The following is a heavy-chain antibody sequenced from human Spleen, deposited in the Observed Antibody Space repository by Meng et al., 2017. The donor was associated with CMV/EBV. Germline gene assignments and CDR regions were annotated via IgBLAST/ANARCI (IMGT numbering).Heavy chain of an antibody. J-gene: IGHJ6*02. CDR2: INHSGST. CDR1: GGSFSGYY. Sequence: SETLSLTCAVYGGSFSGYYWSWIRQPPGKGLEWIGEINHSGSTNHNPSLKSRVTMSVDTSKNQFSLKLSSVTAADTAVYYCARWVLYGMDVWGQGTTVTVSS. V-gene: IGHV4-34*01. D-gene: IGHD1-26*01. CDR3: ARWVLYGMDV.